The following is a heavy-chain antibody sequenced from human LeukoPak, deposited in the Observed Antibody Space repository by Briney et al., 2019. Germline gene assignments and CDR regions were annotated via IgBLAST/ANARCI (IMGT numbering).Heavy chain of an antibody. Sequence: GRSLRLSCAASGFTFSSYAMHWVRQAPGKGLEWVAVISYDGSNKYYADSVKGRFTISRDNSKNTLYLQMNSLRAEDTAVYYCARDYNRIWAIRGWFPGQYWGQGTLVTVSS. D-gene: IGHD6-19*01. CDR3: ARDYNRIWAIRGWFPGQY. CDR2: ISYDGSNK. J-gene: IGHJ4*02. V-gene: IGHV3-30-3*01. CDR1: GFTFSSYA.